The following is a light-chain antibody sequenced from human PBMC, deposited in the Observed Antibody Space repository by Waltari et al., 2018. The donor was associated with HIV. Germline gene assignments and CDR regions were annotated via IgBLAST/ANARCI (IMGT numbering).Light chain of an antibody. CDR3: AAWDDSLNGPV. Sequence: QSVLTQPPSASGTPGQRVTISCSGSSSHIGSNTVNWYQQLPGTAPKLLIYSNNQRPSGVPDRFSGSKSGTSASLAISGLQSEDEADYYCAAWDDSLNGPVFGGGTKLTVL. CDR1: SSHIGSNT. CDR2: SNN. J-gene: IGLJ3*02. V-gene: IGLV1-44*01.